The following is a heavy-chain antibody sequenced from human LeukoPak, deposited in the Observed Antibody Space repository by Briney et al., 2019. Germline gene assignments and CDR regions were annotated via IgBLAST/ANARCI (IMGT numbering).Heavy chain of an antibody. CDR3: ARAKRSLWFGEPHFDY. CDR2: INHSGST. V-gene: IGHV4-34*01. CDR1: GGSFSGYY. D-gene: IGHD3-10*01. Sequence: SETLSLTCAVYGGSFSGYYWSWIRQPPGKGLEWIGEINHSGSTNYNPSLKSRVTISVDTSKNQFSLKLSSVTAADTAVYYCARAKRSLWFGEPHFDYWGQGTLVTVSP. J-gene: IGHJ4*02.